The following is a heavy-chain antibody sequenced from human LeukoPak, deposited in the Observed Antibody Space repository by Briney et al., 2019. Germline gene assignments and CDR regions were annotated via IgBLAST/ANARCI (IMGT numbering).Heavy chain of an antibody. Sequence: GGSLRLSCAASGFTFSSYAMSWVRQAPGKGLKWVSSISGTSSDIYYADSVQGRFTISRDNAKNSLYVQMHSLRAEDTAVYYCARDRHVDTAMVQLDYWGQGTLVTVSS. D-gene: IGHD5-18*01. CDR3: ARDRHVDTAMVQLDY. V-gene: IGHV3-21*01. CDR2: ISGTSSDI. J-gene: IGHJ4*02. CDR1: GFTFSSYA.